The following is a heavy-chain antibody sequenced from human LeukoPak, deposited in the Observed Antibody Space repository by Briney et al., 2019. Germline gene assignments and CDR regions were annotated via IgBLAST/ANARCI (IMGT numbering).Heavy chain of an antibody. CDR1: GYTFNAYW. CDR2: IYAGDSEI. CDR3: ARHSRGSNDY. D-gene: IGHD5-12*01. Sequence: GESLKISCMGSGYTFNAYWIGWVRQMPGKGLEWMGVIYAGDSEIRYSPSFQGQVTISVDKSISTAYLQWSSLKASDTAMYYCARHSRGSNDYWGQGTLVTVSS. J-gene: IGHJ4*02. V-gene: IGHV5-51*01.